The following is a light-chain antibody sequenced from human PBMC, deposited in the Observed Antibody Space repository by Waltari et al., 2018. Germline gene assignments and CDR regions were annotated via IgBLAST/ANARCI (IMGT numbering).Light chain of an antibody. CDR2: GAS. CDR3: QQYGSSPLFT. V-gene: IGKV3-20*01. Sequence: EIVLMQSPGTLSLSPGERATLSCRASQSVSSRNLAWYQQKPGQAPRLLIHGASNRATGIPDRFSGSGSGTDFTLTISRLEPEDFAVYYCQQYGSSPLFTFGPGTTVNIK. J-gene: IGKJ3*01. CDR1: QSVSSRN.